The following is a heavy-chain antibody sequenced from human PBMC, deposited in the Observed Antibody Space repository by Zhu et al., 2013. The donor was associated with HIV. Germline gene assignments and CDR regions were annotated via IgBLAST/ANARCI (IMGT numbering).Heavy chain of an antibody. J-gene: IGHJ3*02. CDR3: ARDNLHVVVVPAAISGAFDI. CDR1: GGSITSFG. CDR2: ISPISDTI. Sequence: QVQLVQSGAEVKKPGSSVKVSCQASGGSITSFGFKWVRLAPGQGLEWMGEISPISDTINYAQKFQGRVTITADESTSTAYMELSSLRSEDTAVYYCARDNLHVVVVPAAISGAFDIWGQGTMVTVSS. V-gene: IGHV1-69*01. D-gene: IGHD2-2*01.